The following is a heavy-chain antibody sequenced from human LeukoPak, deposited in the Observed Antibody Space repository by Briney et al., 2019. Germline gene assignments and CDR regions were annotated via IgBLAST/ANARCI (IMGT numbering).Heavy chain of an antibody. V-gene: IGHV3-53*01. D-gene: IGHD3-22*01. J-gene: IGHJ4*02. CDR1: GFDFGTYA. CDR2: IYSGGST. Sequence: GGSLRLSCVASGFDFGTYAMSWVRQAPGKGLEWVSVIYSGGSTYYADSVKGRFTISRDNSKNTLYLQMNSLRAEDTAVYYCARAYTGYYYDSSGYPYYFDYWGQGTLVTVSS. CDR3: ARAYTGYYYDSSGYPYYFDY.